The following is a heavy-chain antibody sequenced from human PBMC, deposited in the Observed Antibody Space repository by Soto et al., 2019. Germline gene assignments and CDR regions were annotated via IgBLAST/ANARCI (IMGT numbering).Heavy chain of an antibody. J-gene: IGHJ5*01. D-gene: IGHD3-9*01. CDR3: ARATGFYDDNSSGAWFDS. Sequence: ASVKVSCKAPGFTSTNYGITWVRQAPGQGLEWMGWISVYSGKTNNAQNLKVRLTLTTDPSTSTAYMELTNLRSDDPAVYYCARATGFYDDNSSGAWFDSWGQGTLVPVSS. V-gene: IGHV1-18*04. CDR2: ISVYSGKT. CDR1: GFTSTNYG.